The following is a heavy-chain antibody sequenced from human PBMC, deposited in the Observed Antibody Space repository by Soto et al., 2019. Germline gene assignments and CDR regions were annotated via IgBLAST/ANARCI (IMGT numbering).Heavy chain of an antibody. Sequence: GGSLRLSCAASGFTFSSYGMHWVRQAPGKGLEWVAVIWYDGSNKYYANSVKGRFTISRDNSKNTLYLQMNSLRAEDTAVYYCARGCSSGWGAFDYWGQGTLVTVSS. CDR1: GFTFSSYG. V-gene: IGHV3-33*01. D-gene: IGHD6-19*01. CDR2: IWYDGSNK. CDR3: ARGCSSGWGAFDY. J-gene: IGHJ4*02.